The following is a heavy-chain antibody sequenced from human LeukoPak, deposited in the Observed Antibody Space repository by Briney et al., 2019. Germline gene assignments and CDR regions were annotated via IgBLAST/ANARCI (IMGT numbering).Heavy chain of an antibody. D-gene: IGHD2-2*01. V-gene: IGHV3-30-3*01. CDR1: GFTFSSYA. J-gene: IGHJ4*02. CDR2: ISYDGSNK. CDR3: ARDRYCSSTSCQPGDY. Sequence: PGRSLRLSCAASGFTFSSYAMHWVRQAPGKGLEWVAVISYDGSNKYYADSVKDRFTISRDNSKNTLYLQMNSLRAEDTAVYYCARDRYCSSTSCQPGDYWGQGTLVTVSS.